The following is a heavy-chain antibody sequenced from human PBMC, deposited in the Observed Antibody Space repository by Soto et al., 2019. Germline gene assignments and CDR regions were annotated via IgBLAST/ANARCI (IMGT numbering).Heavy chain of an antibody. D-gene: IGHD4-17*01. J-gene: IGHJ4*02. Sequence: PSETLSLTCAVYGGSFSGYYWSWIRQPPGKGLEWIGEINHSGSTNYNPSLKSRVTISVDTSKNQFSLKLSSVTAADTAVYYCARGRVTSNDYGEYVEFDYWGQGNLVTVSS. CDR3: ARGRVTSNDYGEYVEFDY. V-gene: IGHV4-34*01. CDR1: GGSFSGYY. CDR2: INHSGST.